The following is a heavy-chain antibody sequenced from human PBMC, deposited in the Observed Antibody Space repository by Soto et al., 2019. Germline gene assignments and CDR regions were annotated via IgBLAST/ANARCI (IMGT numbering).Heavy chain of an antibody. CDR3: ATGWGGETGTTSYSYYGMDV. CDR2: IIPIFGTA. Sequence: SVKVSCKASGGTFSSYAISWVRQGPGQGLEWMGGIIPIFGTANYAQKFQGRVTITADESTSTAYMELSSLRSEDTAVYYCATGWGGETGTTSYSYYGMDVWGQGTTVTVSS. D-gene: IGHD1-7*01. V-gene: IGHV1-69*13. J-gene: IGHJ6*02. CDR1: GGTFSSYA.